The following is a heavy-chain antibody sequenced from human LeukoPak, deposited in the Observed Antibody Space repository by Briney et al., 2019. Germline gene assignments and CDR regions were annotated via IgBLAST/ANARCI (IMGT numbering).Heavy chain of an antibody. CDR2: FDPEDGET. CDR1: GYTLTELS. CDR3: ATGRADDILAGYGTDY. J-gene: IGHJ4*02. Sequence: GASVKVSCKVSGYTLTELSMHSVPQAPGKGLEWMGGFDPEDGETIYAQKFQGRVTMTEDTSTDTAYMELSSLRSEDTAVYYCATGRADDILAGYGTDYWGQGTLVTVSS. D-gene: IGHD3-9*01. V-gene: IGHV1-24*01.